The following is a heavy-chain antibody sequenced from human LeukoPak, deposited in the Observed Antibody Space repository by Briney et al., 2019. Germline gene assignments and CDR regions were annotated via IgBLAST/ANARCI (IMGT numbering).Heavy chain of an antibody. CDR1: GYTFTNYF. CDR2: INPSGGST. CDR3: ARGLQISVAGY. J-gene: IGHJ4*02. V-gene: IGHV1-46*01. D-gene: IGHD6-19*01. Sequence: ASVKVSCKTSGYTFTNYFIHWVRQAPGQGLEWMGIINPSGGSTNYAQKFQGRVTMTRDTSTSTVYMELSSLRSEDTAVYYCARGLQISVAGYWGQGTLVTVSS.